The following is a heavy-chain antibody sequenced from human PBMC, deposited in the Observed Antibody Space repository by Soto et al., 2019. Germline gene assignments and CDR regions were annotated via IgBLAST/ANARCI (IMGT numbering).Heavy chain of an antibody. J-gene: IGHJ4*02. Sequence: GGSLRLSCTASGFTFSGHAMTWVRQAPGKGLEWVSGLSDSGGSIYYADSVKGRFTISRDNSMNTLYLQMKTLRAEDTAVYYCAKVSSSWYAGFFDLWGQGTLVTVSS. V-gene: IGHV3-23*01. CDR3: AKVSSSWYAGFFDL. CDR1: GFTFSGHA. D-gene: IGHD6-13*01. CDR2: LSDSGGSI.